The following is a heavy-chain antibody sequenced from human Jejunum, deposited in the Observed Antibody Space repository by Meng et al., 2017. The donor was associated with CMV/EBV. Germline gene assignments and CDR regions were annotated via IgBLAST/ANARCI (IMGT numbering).Heavy chain of an antibody. CDR3: ARCLGDRLRHYFDS. CDR2: ISGSSVYT. V-gene: IGHV3-23*01. D-gene: IGHD3-16*01. Sequence: ASGFTFSSYDLSWVRQAPGKGLEWVSTISGSSVYTYYADSVKSRFTISRDSSESTLYLQMNSLRAEDTAVYYCARCLGDRLRHYFDSWGQGTLVTVSS. CDR1: GFTFSSYD. J-gene: IGHJ4*02.